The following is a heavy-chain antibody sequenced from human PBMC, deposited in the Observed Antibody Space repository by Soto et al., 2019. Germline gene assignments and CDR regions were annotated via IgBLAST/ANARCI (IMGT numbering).Heavy chain of an antibody. CDR2: IRGTT. J-gene: IGHJ3*02. D-gene: IGHD2-21*01. CDR3: ARDDSFAFDI. CDR1: GFTFTSYS. V-gene: IGHV3-48*01. Sequence: EVQLVESGGGLVQPGGSLRLSCAASGFTFTSYSMNWFRQAPGKGLEWVSYIRGTTHYADSVKGRFTISRDNARSSLYLQMNSLRADDTAVYYCARDDSFAFDIWGQGTMVTVSS.